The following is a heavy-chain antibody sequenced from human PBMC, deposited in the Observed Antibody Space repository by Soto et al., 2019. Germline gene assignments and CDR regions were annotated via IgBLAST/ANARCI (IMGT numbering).Heavy chain of an antibody. CDR1: GGSISSGGYY. CDR2: IYYSGST. Sequence: LSLTCTVSGGSISSGGYYWSWIRQHPGKGLEWIGYIYYSGSTYYNPSLKSRVTISVDTSKNQFSLKLSSVTAADTAVYYCARVERYQLLKRYYYYGMDVWGQGTTATVSS. J-gene: IGHJ6*02. CDR3: ARVERYQLLKRYYYYGMDV. D-gene: IGHD2-2*01. V-gene: IGHV4-31*03.